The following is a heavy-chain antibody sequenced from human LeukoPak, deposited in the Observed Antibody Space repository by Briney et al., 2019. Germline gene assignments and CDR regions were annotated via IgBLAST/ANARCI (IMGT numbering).Heavy chain of an antibody. D-gene: IGHD3-9*01. Sequence: SETLSLTCTVSGVSISSGDYYWSWIRQPPGKGLEWTGYIYCSGSTYYNPSLKSRVTISVDTSKNQFSLKLSSVTAADTAVYYCAGLRYSGAYWGQGTLVTVSS. V-gene: IGHV4-30-4*08. J-gene: IGHJ4*02. CDR1: GVSISSGDYY. CDR3: AGLRYSGAY. CDR2: IYCSGST.